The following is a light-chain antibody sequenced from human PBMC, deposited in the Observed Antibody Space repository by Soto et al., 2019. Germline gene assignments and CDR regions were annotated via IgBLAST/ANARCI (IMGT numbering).Light chain of an antibody. J-gene: IGLJ1*01. CDR3: RSYAGTTTYV. CDR1: RSDVGSYNL. CDR2: EVT. V-gene: IGLV2-23*02. Sequence: SVLPQPASVSGSPGQSITISCTGTRSDVGSYNLVSWYQQHPGKAPKLMIYEVTERPSGVSNRFSGSKSGDTASLTISGLQAEDEADYYCRSYAGTTTYVFGTGTKVTVL.